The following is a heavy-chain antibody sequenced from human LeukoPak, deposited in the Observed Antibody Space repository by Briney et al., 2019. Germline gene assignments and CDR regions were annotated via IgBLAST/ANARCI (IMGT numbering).Heavy chain of an antibody. CDR1: GFSLSTSGMC. J-gene: IGHJ4*02. V-gene: IGHV2-70*01. CDR3: ARIHSYDSSGYYSGFDY. CDR2: IDWDDDK. D-gene: IGHD3-22*01. Sequence: SGPTLVNPTQTLTLTCTFSGFSLSTSGMCVSWIRQPPGKALEWLALIDWDDDKYYSTSLKTRLTISKDTSKNQVVLTMTNIDPVDTATYYCARIHSYDSSGYYSGFDYWGQGTLVTVSS.